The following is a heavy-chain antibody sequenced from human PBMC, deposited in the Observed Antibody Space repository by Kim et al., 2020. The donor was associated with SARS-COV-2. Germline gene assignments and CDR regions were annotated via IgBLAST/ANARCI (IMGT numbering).Heavy chain of an antibody. V-gene: IGHV1-3*01. Sequence: ASVKVSCKASGYTFNTYALHWVRPAPGQRLDWMGWINGGNGYTEYSQKFQGRVTFTKDTSAKTAYMELSSLRSEDTAVYYCARDHRNSSGYYSFDYGGQG. D-gene: IGHD3-22*01. CDR3: ARDHRNSSGYYSFDY. CDR2: INGGNGYT. J-gene: IGHJ4*02. CDR1: GYTFNTYA.